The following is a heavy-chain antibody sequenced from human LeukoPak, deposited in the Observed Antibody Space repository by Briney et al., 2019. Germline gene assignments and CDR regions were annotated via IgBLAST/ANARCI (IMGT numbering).Heavy chain of an antibody. Sequence: GGSLRLSCTASGFTFGDYAMSWVRQAPGKGLEWVGFIRSKAYGGTTEYAASVKGRFTISRDDSKSIAYLQMNSLKTEDTAVYYCTREIGGSSESPYYYGMDAWGQGTTVTVSS. D-gene: IGHD2-2*01. V-gene: IGHV3-49*04. CDR1: GFTFGDYA. CDR2: IRSKAYGGTT. J-gene: IGHJ6*02. CDR3: TREIGGSSESPYYYGMDA.